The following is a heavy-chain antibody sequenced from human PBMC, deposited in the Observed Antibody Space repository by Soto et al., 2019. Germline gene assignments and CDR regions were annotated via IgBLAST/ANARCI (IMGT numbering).Heavy chain of an antibody. CDR2: LSYDGGNQ. D-gene: IGHD2-21*01. V-gene: IGHV3-30-3*01. CDR1: GFTFKTYA. CDR3: ARGGHIGHFDF. J-gene: IGHJ4*02. Sequence: QVHLVESGGGVVQPGRSLRLSWAASGFTFKTYAMHWVRQAPGRGLEGVAVLSYDGGNQYHADSVKGRFTISRDNSKNPLYLQMNSLRTEDTAVYYCARGGHIGHFDFWGQGTLVTVSS.